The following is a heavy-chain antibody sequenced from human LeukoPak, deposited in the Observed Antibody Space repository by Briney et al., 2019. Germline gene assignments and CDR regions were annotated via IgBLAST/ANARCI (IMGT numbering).Heavy chain of an antibody. J-gene: IGHJ4*02. CDR1: GYTFTSYY. V-gene: IGHV1-46*01. Sequence: ASVKVSCKASGYTFTSYYMHWVRQAPGQGLEWMGIINPSGGSTSYAQKFQGRVTITADKSTSTAYMELSSLRSEDTAVYYCARGCYDFWSGYYTEDGFDYWGQGTLVTVSS. D-gene: IGHD3-3*01. CDR3: ARGCYDFWSGYYTEDGFDY. CDR2: INPSGGST.